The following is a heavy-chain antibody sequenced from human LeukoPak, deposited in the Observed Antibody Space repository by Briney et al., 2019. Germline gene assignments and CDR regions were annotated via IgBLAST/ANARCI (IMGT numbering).Heavy chain of an antibody. CDR3: ARAGDSSGYPYYYYGMDV. CDR1: GGSISSYY. D-gene: IGHD3-22*01. CDR2: IYYSGST. V-gene: IGHV4-59*01. J-gene: IGHJ6*02. Sequence: SETLSLTCTVSGGSISSYYWSWIRQPPGKGLEWIGYIYYSGSTNYNPSLKSRVTISVDTSKNQFSLKLSPVTAADTAVYYCARAGDSSGYPYYYYGMDVWGQGTTVTVSS.